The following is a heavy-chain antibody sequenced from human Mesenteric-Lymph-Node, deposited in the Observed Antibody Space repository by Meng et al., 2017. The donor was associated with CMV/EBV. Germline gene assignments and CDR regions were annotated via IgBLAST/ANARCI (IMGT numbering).Heavy chain of an antibody. V-gene: IGHV3-15*01. CDR1: GFTFSNAW. J-gene: IGHJ4*02. Sequence: SGFTFSNAWMSWVRQVPGKGLEWVGRMKGKTDGGTTDYAEYVKGRFTISRDDSSNTLYLRMSSLRTEDTAVYYCVTGTSASSIFEYWGQGALVTVSS. D-gene: IGHD2-2*01. CDR2: MKGKTDGGTT. CDR3: VTGTSASSIFEY.